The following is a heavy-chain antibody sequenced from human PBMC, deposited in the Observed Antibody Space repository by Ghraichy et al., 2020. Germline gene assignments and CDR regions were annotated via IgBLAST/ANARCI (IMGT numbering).Heavy chain of an antibody. CDR3: ARVYGGYSGYDLDY. D-gene: IGHD5-12*01. CDR2: INPNSGGT. J-gene: IGHJ4*02. V-gene: IGHV1-2*02. Sequence: ASVKVSCKASGYTFTGYYMHWVRQAPGQGLEWMGWINPNSGGTNYAQKFQGRVTMTRDTSISTAYMELSRLRSDDTAVYYCARVYGGYSGYDLDYWGQGTLVTVSS. CDR1: GYTFTGYY.